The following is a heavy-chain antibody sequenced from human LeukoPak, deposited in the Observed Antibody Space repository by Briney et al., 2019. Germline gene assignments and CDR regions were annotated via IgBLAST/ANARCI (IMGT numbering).Heavy chain of an antibody. CDR1: GYTFTSYG. D-gene: IGHD3-9*01. CDR2: ISAYNGNT. Sequence: ASVKVSCKASGYTFTSYGISWVRQAPGQGLEWMGWISAYNGNTNYAQKLQGRVTMTTDTSTSTAYMELRSLRSDDTAVYYCARALLRYFDWYYFGYWGQGTLVTVSS. CDR3: ARALLRYFDWYYFGY. J-gene: IGHJ4*02. V-gene: IGHV1-18*01.